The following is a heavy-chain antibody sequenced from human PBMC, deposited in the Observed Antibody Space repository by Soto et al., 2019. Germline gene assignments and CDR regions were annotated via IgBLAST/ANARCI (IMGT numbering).Heavy chain of an antibody. J-gene: IGHJ4*02. CDR1: GGSISSYY. V-gene: IGHV4-59*08. D-gene: IGHD3-16*01. CDR3: AGPGGVRFDY. Sequence: QVQLQESGPGLVKPSETLSLTCTVSGGSISSYYWSWIRQPPGKGLEWIGYIYYSGSTNYNPSLKSRVTISVDTSKNQFSLKLSSVTAADTAVYYCAGPGGVRFDYWGRGTLVTVSS. CDR2: IYYSGST.